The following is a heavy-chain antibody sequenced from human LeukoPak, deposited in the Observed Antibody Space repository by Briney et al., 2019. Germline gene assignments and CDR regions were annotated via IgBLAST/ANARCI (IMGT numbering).Heavy chain of an antibody. CDR3: AEEGGSYWKDY. J-gene: IGHJ4*02. CDR2: ISGGGGTT. D-gene: IGHD1-26*01. V-gene: IGHV3-23*01. Sequence: PGGSLRLSCAASGFTFSSYAMGWVRQAPGKGLQWVSTISGGGGTTYYADSVRGRFTISRDNSKNTLYLQMNSLRAEDTAVYYCAEEGGSYWKDYWGQGTLVTVSS. CDR1: GFTFSSYA.